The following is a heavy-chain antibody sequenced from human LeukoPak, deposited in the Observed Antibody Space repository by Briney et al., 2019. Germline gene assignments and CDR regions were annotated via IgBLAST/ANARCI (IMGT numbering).Heavy chain of an antibody. V-gene: IGHV3-23*01. CDR1: GFTFSIYA. CDR3: AKEGQNGYNYFDY. CDR2: ISGSGGTA. J-gene: IGHJ4*02. D-gene: IGHD5-24*01. Sequence: GGSLRLSCAASGFTFSIYAMSWVRQAPGKGLEWVSAISGSGGTAYYADSVKGRFTISRDNSKNTLYLQMNSLRAEDTAVYYCAKEGQNGYNYFDYWGQGTLVTVSS.